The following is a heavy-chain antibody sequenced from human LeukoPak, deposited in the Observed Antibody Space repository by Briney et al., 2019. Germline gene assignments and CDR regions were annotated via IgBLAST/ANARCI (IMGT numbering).Heavy chain of an antibody. CDR3: ARVVEGTSMIDY. Sequence: ASVKVSCKASGYTFSGYYIHWVRQAPGQGLEWMGWINPNSGGTNYAQKFQGRVTMTRDTSISTAYMELSRLRSDDTAVYYCARVVEGTSMIDYWGQGTLATVSS. D-gene: IGHD5-18*01. J-gene: IGHJ4*02. V-gene: IGHV1-2*02. CDR2: INPNSGGT. CDR1: GYTFSGYY.